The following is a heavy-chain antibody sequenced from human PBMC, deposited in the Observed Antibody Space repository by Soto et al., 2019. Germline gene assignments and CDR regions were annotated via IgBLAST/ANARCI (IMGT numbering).Heavy chain of an antibody. Sequence: GASVKVSCKASGYTFTSYAMHWVRQAPGQRLEWMGWINAGNGNTKYSQKFQGRVTITRDTSASTAYMELSSLRSEDTAVYYCARSIRNGYYYYGMDVWGQGTTVTVSS. CDR2: INAGNGNT. CDR1: GYTFTSYA. CDR3: ARSIRNGYYYYGMDV. V-gene: IGHV1-3*01. J-gene: IGHJ6*02. D-gene: IGHD6-6*01.